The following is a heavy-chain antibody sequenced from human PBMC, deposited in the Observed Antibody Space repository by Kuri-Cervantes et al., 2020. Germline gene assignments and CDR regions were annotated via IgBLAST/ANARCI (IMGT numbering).Heavy chain of an antibody. V-gene: IGHV3-9*01. CDR2: ISWNSGSI. J-gene: IGHJ4*02. Sequence: GGSLRLSCAASGFTFDDYAMHWVRQAPGKGLEWVSGISWNSGSIYYADSVKGRFTISRDNAKNSLYLQMNSLRAEDTAVYYCARDPRLLGGVQHNWGQGTLVTVSS. D-gene: IGHD3-16*01. CDR1: GFTFDDYA. CDR3: ARDPRLLGGVQHN.